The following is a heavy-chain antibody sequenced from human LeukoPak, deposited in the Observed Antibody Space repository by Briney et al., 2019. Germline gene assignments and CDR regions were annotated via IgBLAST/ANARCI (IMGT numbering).Heavy chain of an antibody. V-gene: IGHV3-23*01. D-gene: IGHD3-10*01. Sequence: GGSLRLSCAASGFTFNTYAMSWVRQAPGKGLEWVSVISGSGGNTYHADSEKGRFTISRDNSKNTLHLQMNSLRAEDTAAYYCARDETMVRGGPRPYWGQGTLVTISS. CDR2: ISGSGGNT. CDR3: ARDETMVRGGPRPY. J-gene: IGHJ4*02. CDR1: GFTFNTYA.